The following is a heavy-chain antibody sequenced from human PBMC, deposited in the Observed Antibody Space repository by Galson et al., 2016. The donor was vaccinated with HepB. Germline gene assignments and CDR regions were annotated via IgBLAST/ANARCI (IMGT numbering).Heavy chain of an antibody. CDR1: GDSVSSQTAG. J-gene: IGHJ4*02. CDR3: ARGGLYGGTPHYFDY. CDR2: TYYRSKWYY. Sequence: CAISGDSVSSQTAGWNWIRQSPSRGLEWLGRTYYRSKWYYDYAESTKSRITINPDTSKNQFFLLLYSVTPEDTAVYYCARGGLYGGTPHYFDYWGQGILVTVSS. D-gene: IGHD4-23*01. V-gene: IGHV6-1*01.